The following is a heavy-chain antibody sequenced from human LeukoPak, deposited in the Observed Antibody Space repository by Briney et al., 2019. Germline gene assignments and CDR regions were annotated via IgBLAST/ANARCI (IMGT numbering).Heavy chain of an antibody. CDR3: ATHWGDFWSGYYSY. V-gene: IGHV3-23*01. CDR1: GFTFSSYA. D-gene: IGHD3-3*01. CDR2: ISGSGGST. Sequence: GGSLRLSCAASGFTFSSYAMSWVRQAPGKGLEWVSAISGSGGSTYYADSVTGRFTISRDNSKNTLYLQMNSLRAEDTAVYYCATHWGDFWSGYYSYWGQGTLVTVSS. J-gene: IGHJ4*02.